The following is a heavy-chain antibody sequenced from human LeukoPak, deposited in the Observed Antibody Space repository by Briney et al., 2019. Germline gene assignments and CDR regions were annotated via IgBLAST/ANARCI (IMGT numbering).Heavy chain of an antibody. CDR1: GFTFSSFS. D-gene: IGHD1-1*01. J-gene: IGHJ3*02. CDR3: AKSLFTSATGTGRAFHI. CDR2: IRSSGSGT. V-gene: IGHV3-48*01. Sequence: QPGGSLRLSCAASGFTFSSFSMNWVRQAPGKGLEWVSYIRSSGSGTDYTGSVKGRFTISRDNSKSTLYLQMNGLRAEDTAIFYCAKSLFTSATGTGRAFHIWGQGTRVTVSS.